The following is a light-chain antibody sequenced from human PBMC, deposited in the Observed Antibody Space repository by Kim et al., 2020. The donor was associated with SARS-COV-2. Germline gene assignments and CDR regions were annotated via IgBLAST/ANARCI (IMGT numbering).Light chain of an antibody. V-gene: IGKV3-15*01. CDR1: QTISSN. CDR3: QQYHRWPQT. Sequence: VSPGERATLSCRASQTISSNLAWYQLKLGQSPRLLVYGASTRATDIPARFSGSGSGTEFTLTISSLQSEDFAIYYCQQYHRWPQTFGQGTKVDIK. J-gene: IGKJ1*01. CDR2: GAS.